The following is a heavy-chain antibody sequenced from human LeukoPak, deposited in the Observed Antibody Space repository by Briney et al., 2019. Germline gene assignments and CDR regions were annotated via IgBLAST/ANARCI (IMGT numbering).Heavy chain of an antibody. J-gene: IGHJ4*02. CDR2: IWADGAP. CDR1: GGSISSGNYY. V-gene: IGHV4-61*02. Sequence: SQTLSLTCTVSGGSISSGNYYWSWIRQPAGKGLEWIGRIWADGAPTYRPSLKSRVTISVDTSKNQFSLRLSSVTAADTAVYYCARGRDSRGYQFMGFDSWGQGTLVTVSS. CDR3: ARGRDSRGYQFMGFDS. D-gene: IGHD3-22*01.